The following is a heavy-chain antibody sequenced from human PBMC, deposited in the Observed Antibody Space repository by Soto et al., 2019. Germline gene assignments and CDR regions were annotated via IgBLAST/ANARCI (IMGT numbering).Heavy chain of an antibody. CDR3: TRVREGYCSGGNCYSTLLDY. J-gene: IGHJ4*02. CDR1: GFTFGDYA. V-gene: IGHV3-49*03. Sequence: GGSLRLSCTASGFTFGDYAMSWFRQAPGKGLEWVGFIRSKAYGETTEYAASVKGRFTISRDDSKSIAYLQMNSLKTEDTAVYYCTRVREGYCSGGNCYSTLLDYSAQGSLVIGSS. CDR2: IRSKAYGETT. D-gene: IGHD2-15*01.